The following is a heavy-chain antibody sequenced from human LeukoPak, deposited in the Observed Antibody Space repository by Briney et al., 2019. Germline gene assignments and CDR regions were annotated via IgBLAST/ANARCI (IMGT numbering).Heavy chain of an antibody. J-gene: IGHJ4*02. CDR3: ARDDRGYSSSWSTFDY. CDR2: ISYDGSNK. CDR1: GFTFSSYA. D-gene: IGHD6-13*01. Sequence: HPEGSLRLSCAASGFTFSSYAMHWVRQAPGKGLEWVAVISYDGSNKYYADSVKGRFTISRDNSKNTLYLQMNSLRVEDTAVYYCARDDRGYSSSWSTFDYWGQGTLVTVSS. V-gene: IGHV3-30*04.